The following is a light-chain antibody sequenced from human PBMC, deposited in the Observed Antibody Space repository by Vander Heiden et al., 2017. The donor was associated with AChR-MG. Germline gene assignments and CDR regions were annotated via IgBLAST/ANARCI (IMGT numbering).Light chain of an antibody. V-gene: IGLV2-11*01. CDR2: DVS. CDR3: FSYAGSYTWV. J-gene: IGLJ3*02. CDR1: SSDVGGYNY. Sequence: QSALTQPRSVSGSPGQSVTISCTGTSSDVGGYNYVSWHQQHPGKAPKLMIYDVSKRPSGVPDRFPGSKSGNTASLTISRLQAEDEADYYCFSYAGSYTWVFGGGTKLTVL.